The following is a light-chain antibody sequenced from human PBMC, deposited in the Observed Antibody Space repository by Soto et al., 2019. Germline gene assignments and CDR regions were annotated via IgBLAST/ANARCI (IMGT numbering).Light chain of an antibody. V-gene: IGKV3-11*01. Sequence: EIVLTQSPATLSLSPGERATLSCRASQSISVHLAWYQQKPGQAPSLLIYDASNRATGIPARFSGSGSGTDFTLTISSLEPEDVAIYYCQQRTNWPLTFGGGTKVEIK. CDR2: DAS. J-gene: IGKJ4*01. CDR3: QQRTNWPLT. CDR1: QSISVH.